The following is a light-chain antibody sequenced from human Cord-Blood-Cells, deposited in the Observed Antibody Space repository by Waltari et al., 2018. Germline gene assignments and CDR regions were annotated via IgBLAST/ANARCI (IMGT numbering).Light chain of an antibody. CDR3: QAWDSSTAV. V-gene: IGLV3-1*01. J-gene: IGLJ3*02. CDR1: KLGDKY. CDR2: QDS. Sequence: SYELTQPPSVSVSPGQTASITCSGDKLGDKYACWYQQKPGQSPVLVIYQDSKRPSGIPARFSGSNSGNTATLTISGTKAMDEADYYCQAWDSSTAVFGGGTKLTVL.